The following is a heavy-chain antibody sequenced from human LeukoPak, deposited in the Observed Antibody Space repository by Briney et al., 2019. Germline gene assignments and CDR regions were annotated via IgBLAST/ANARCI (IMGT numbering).Heavy chain of an antibody. J-gene: IGHJ5*02. CDR2: IYYSGST. V-gene: IGHV4-30-4*01. CDR1: GGSISSGDYY. Sequence: PSQTLSLTCTVSGGSISSGDYYWSWIRQPPGKGLEWIGYIYYSGSTYYNPSLKSRVTISVDTSKNQFSLKLSSVTAADTAVYYCASSRLPYYDFWSGYPVIWFDLWGQGTLVTVSS. CDR3: ASSRLPYYDFWSGYPVIWFDL. D-gene: IGHD3-3*01.